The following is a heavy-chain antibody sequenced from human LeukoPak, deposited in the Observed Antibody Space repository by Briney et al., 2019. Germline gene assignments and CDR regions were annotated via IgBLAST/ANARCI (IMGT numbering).Heavy chain of an antibody. J-gene: IGHJ5*02. CDR1: GYSISSGYY. D-gene: IGHD1-20*01. V-gene: IGHV4-38-2*02. CDR2: IYHSGST. CDR3: ARERGDNWNVGP. Sequence: SETLSLTCTVSGYSISSGYYWRWIRQPPGKGLEWIGTIYHSGSTFYNPSLKSRVTISVDTSKNQFSLKLSSVTAADTAVYYCARERGDNWNVGPWGQGTLVTVSS.